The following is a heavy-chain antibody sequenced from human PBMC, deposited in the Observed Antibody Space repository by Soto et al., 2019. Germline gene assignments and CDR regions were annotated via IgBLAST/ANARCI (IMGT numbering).Heavy chain of an antibody. V-gene: IGHV1-69*06. CDR1: GGTFSSYA. CDR3: ARVKYSPFEPGYYGMDV. J-gene: IGHJ6*02. Sequence: QVQLVQSGAEVKKPGSSVKVSCKASGGTFSSYAISWVRQAPGQGLEWMGGIIPIFGTANYAQNFQGRVTITADKSTSTAYMELSSLRSEDTAVYYCARVKYSPFEPGYYGMDVWGQGTTVTVSS. CDR2: IIPIFGTA. D-gene: IGHD2-21*01.